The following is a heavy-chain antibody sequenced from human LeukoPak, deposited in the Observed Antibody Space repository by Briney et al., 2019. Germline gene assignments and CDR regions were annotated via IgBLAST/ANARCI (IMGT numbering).Heavy chain of an antibody. V-gene: IGHV3-21*01. D-gene: IGHD6-13*01. Sequence: PGGSLRLSCAASGFTFSSYSMNWVRQAPGKGLEWVSSISSNSRYKYYADSVKGRFTISRDNSKNTLYLQMNSLRAEDTAVYYCARYSSSWYGRFDPWGQGTLVTVSS. CDR2: ISSNSRYK. CDR1: GFTFSSYS. J-gene: IGHJ5*02. CDR3: ARYSSSWYGRFDP.